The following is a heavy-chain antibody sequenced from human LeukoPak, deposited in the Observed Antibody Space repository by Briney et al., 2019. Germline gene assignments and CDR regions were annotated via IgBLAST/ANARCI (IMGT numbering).Heavy chain of an antibody. CDR1: GFTFSSYS. Sequence: PGGSLRLSCAASGFTFSSYSMNWLRQAPGRGLEWFSYISNSGDTIYYAESVKGRFTIYRDNAKNSLYLQMNSLRDEDTAVYYCARDPAYDAYYFDYWGEGTLVTVSS. J-gene: IGHJ4*02. D-gene: IGHD5-12*01. CDR3: ARDPAYDAYYFDY. CDR2: ISNSGDTI. V-gene: IGHV3-48*02.